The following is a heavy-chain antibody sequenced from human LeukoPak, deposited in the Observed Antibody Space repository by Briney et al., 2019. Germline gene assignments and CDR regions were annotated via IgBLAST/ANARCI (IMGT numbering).Heavy chain of an antibody. J-gene: IGHJ4*02. CDR2: IYYSGST. CDR3: ARDGYSYGYGNFDY. CDR1: GGSISSSSYY. Sequence: SETLSLTCTVSGGSISSSSYYWGWIRQPPGKGLEWIGSIYYSGSTYYNPSLKSRVTISVDTSKNQFSLKLSSVTAADTAVYYCARDGYSYGYGNFDYWGQGTLVTVSS. D-gene: IGHD5-18*01. V-gene: IGHV4-39*07.